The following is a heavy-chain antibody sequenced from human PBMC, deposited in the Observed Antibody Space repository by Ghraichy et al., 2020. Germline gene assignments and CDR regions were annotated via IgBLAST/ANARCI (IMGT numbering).Heavy chain of an antibody. Sequence: GGSLNISCAASGFTFSSYGMHWVRQAPGKGLEWVAVIWYDGSNKYYADSVKGRFTISRDNSKNTLYLQMNSLRAEDTAVYYCARDPKGGVRKHYYDSSGYYYADAFDIWGQGTMVTVSS. D-gene: IGHD3-22*01. CDR3: ARDPKGGVRKHYYDSSGYYYADAFDI. CDR2: IWYDGSNK. V-gene: IGHV3-33*01. CDR1: GFTFSSYG. J-gene: IGHJ3*02.